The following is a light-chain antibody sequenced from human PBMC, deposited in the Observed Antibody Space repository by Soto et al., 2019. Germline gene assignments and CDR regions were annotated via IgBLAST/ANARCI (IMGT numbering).Light chain of an antibody. CDR1: EDISNY. Sequence: DIQMTQSPSSLSASVGDRVTITCRASEDISNYLAWYQQKPGKVPKLLIYVASTLQSGVPSRFSGSGSGTEFTLTISSLQTEDVATYYCQNYNRAPWTFGQGTKVESK. V-gene: IGKV1-27*01. CDR2: VAS. J-gene: IGKJ1*01. CDR3: QNYNRAPWT.